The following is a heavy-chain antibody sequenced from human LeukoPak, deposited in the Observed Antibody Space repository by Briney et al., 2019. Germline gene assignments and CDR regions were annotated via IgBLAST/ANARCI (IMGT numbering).Heavy chain of an antibody. D-gene: IGHD1-26*01. V-gene: IGHV3-49*04. Sequence: GGSLRLSCTTSGFTFGDYAMSWVRQAPGKGLEWISFIRSKTYGGTTEYAASVKGRFTISRDDSKSIAYLQMNSLKSEDTAVYYCTSIGNWGQGTLVTVSS. CDR1: GFTFGDYA. J-gene: IGHJ4*02. CDR2: IRSKTYGGTT. CDR3: TSIGN.